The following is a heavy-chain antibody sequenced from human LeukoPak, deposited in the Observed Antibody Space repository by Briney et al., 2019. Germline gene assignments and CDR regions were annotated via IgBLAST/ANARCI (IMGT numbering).Heavy chain of an antibody. V-gene: IGHV3-53*01. J-gene: IGHJ4*02. CDR1: GFTVSSNY. CDR2: IYSGGTT. D-gene: IGHD3-10*01. Sequence: GGSLRLSCAASGFTVSSNYMSWVRQAPGKGLEWVSVIYSGGTTSYADSVKGRFTISRGNSKNTLYLQINSLRAEDTAVYYCARVSSYGSGSYYHYYFDYWGQGTLVTVSS. CDR3: ARVSSYGSGSYYHYYFDY.